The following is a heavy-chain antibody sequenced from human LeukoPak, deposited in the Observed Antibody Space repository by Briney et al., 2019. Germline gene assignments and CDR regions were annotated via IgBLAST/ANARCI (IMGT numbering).Heavy chain of an antibody. V-gene: IGHV4-4*07. CDR3: AKESLRVVPSATFDY. J-gene: IGHJ4*02. D-gene: IGHD2-2*01. CDR2: IYTSGRT. CDR1: GASISSYF. Sequence: SETLSLTCTVSGASISSYFWTWIRQPAGKGLEWIGRIYTSGRTDYNPSLKSRVTMSLDTSRNQFSLKLTTVTAADTAVYYCAKESLRVVPSATFDYWGQGTLVTVSS.